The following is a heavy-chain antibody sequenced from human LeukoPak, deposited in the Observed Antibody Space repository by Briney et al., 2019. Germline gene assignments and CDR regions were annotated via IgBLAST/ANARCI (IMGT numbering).Heavy chain of an antibody. J-gene: IGHJ6*02. D-gene: IGHD6-6*01. CDR2: ISGDGGRT. V-gene: IGHV3-43*02. CDR1: GFTFDDYA. Sequence: GGSLRLSCAASGFTFDDYAMHWVRQAPGKGLGWVSLISGDGGRTYYADSVKGRFTISRDNSKNSLYLQMNSLRTEDTALYYCAKDTAGIAARLNYYYGMDVWGQGTTVTVSS. CDR3: AKDTAGIAARLNYYYGMDV.